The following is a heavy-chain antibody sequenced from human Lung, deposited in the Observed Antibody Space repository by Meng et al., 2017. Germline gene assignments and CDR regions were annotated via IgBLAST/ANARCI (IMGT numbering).Heavy chain of an antibody. CDR1: CWSFNDYY. CDR2: INYSGST. D-gene: IGHD4-11*01. CDR3: ARGPTTMAHDFDY. V-gene: IGHV4-34*01. Sequence: QVPLQPVGSVPLEPVETLSLPCFVLCWSFNDYYWSWIRQPPGKGLEWIGEINYSGSTNYNPSLESRATISVDTSQNNLSLKLSSVTAADSAVYYCARGPTTMAHDFDYWGQGTLVTVSS. J-gene: IGHJ4*02.